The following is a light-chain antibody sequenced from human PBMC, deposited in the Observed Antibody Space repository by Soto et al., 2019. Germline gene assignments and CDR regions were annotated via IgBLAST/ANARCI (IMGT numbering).Light chain of an antibody. J-gene: IGKJ1*01. Sequence: ERAVARCAGTVCGSRWARANFTSRASQSVSSNLAWYQQKPGQAPRLLIYGASTRATGIPARFSGSGSGTESTLTISSLQSEYFAVNYGQQHYSSAAWRFGQGTKVDIK. CDR3: QQHYSSAAWR. CDR2: GAS. V-gene: IGKV3-15*01. CDR1: QSVSSN.